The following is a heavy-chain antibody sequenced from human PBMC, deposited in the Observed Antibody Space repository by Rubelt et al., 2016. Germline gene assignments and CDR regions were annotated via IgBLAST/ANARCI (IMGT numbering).Heavy chain of an antibody. CDR3: ARDSGGGYYYYYNGMDV. CDR2: INDSGST. D-gene: IGHD5-12*01. Sequence: QVQVQQWGAGLLKPSETLSLTCAVYGGSLSNYYWSWIRQPPGKGLEWIGEINDSGSTNYNPSLKSRVTISVDTSKSQFSLRLNSVTAADTALYYCARDSGGGYYYYYNGMDVWGQGTTVTVSS. V-gene: IGHV4-34*01. CDR1: GGSLSNYY. J-gene: IGHJ6*02.